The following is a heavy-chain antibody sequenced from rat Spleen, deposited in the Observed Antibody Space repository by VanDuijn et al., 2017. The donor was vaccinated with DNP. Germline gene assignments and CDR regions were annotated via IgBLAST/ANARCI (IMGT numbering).Heavy chain of an antibody. CDR2: IKAKSNNYAT. Sequence: EVQLVETGGSLVQPGKSLKLTCATSGFTFSNAWMHWVRQSPEKQLEWVAQIKAKSNNYATYYAESVKGRFTISRDDSKSSIYLQMNNLKEEDTAIYYCACTPGYRDYWGQGVMVTVSS. CDR1: GFTFSNAW. J-gene: IGHJ2*01. V-gene: IGHV6-8*01. D-gene: IGHD1-4*01. CDR3: ACTPGYRDY.